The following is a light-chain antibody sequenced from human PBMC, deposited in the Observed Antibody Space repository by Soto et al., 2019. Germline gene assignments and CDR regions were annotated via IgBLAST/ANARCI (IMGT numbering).Light chain of an antibody. J-gene: IGKJ1*01. V-gene: IGKV3-20*01. CDR2: GAS. CDR3: QQYGSSPPT. CDR1: QSVSSSY. Sequence: EIVLTQSPGTLSLSPGERATLSCRARQSVSSSYLAWYQQKPGQAPRLLIYGASSRATGIPDRFSGSGSGTDFTLTISRLEPEDSAVYYCQQYGSSPPTFGQGTKVEIK.